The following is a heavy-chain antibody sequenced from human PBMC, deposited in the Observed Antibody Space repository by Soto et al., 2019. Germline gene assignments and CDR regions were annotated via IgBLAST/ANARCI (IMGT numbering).Heavy chain of an antibody. CDR2: INGSGGST. D-gene: IGHD2-2*01. Sequence: GGSLRLSCAASEFTFSSYAMSWVRQAPEKGLEWVSTINGSGGSTYYADSVKGRFTISRDNSKNTLYLQMNSLRAEDTAVYYCVRSRGYCSSTSCRLFDYWRQGALVTVSS. V-gene: IGHV3-23*01. CDR3: VRSRGYCSSTSCRLFDY. J-gene: IGHJ4*02. CDR1: EFTFSSYA.